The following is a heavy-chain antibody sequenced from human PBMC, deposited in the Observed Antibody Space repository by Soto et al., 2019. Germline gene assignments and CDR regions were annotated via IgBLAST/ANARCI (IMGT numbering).Heavy chain of an antibody. Sequence: EVQLVESGGGLVQPGGSLRLSCAASGFSFDIYWMSWVRQAPGKGLEWVANIRQDGSEKYYVDSVKGRFTISRDNAKSSMYLQMNSLRAEDTAVYYCAREGRSGFSSAPKFDSWGHGTLVNVSS. CDR1: GFSFDIYW. CDR2: IRQDGSEK. D-gene: IGHD5-18*01. V-gene: IGHV3-7*01. J-gene: IGHJ4*01. CDR3: AREGRSGFSSAPKFDS.